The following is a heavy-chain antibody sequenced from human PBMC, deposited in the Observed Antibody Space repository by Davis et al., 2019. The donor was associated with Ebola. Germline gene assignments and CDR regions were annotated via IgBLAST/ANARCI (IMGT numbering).Heavy chain of an antibody. D-gene: IGHD6-13*01. V-gene: IGHV4-59*01. CDR1: GGSFRGYY. CDR2: IYYTGST. Sequence: SETLSLTCAVYGGSFRGYYWSWIRQPPGKGLEWIGYIYYTGSTNYNPSLKSRVTISVDTSKNQFSLKLSSVTAADTAVYYCARRYSSSLDFWGQGTLVTVSP. J-gene: IGHJ4*02. CDR3: ARRYSSSLDF.